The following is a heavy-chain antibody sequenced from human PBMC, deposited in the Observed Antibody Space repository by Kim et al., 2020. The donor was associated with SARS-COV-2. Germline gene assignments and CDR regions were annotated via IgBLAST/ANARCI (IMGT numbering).Heavy chain of an antibody. CDR3: ARGVSYRAAGPFDY. CDR1: GGSISSGGYY. CDR2: IYCSGST. Sequence: SETLSLTCTVSGGSISSGGYYWSWIRQHPGKGLEWIGYIYCSGSTYYNPSLKSRVTISVDTSKNQFSLKLSSVTAADTAVYYCARGVSYRAAGPFDYWGQGTLVTVSS. V-gene: IGHV4-31*03. D-gene: IGHD6-13*01. J-gene: IGHJ4*02.